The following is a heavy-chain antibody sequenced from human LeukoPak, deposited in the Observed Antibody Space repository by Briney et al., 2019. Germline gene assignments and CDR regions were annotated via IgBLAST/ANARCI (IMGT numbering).Heavy chain of an antibody. J-gene: IGHJ4*02. CDR2: IYYSGST. Sequence: SETLSLTRTVSGGSISSYYWSWIRQPPGKGLEWIGYIYYSGSTNYNPSLKSRVTISVDTSKNQFSLKLSSVTAADTAVYYCARDRRYYGSGSNTYYFDYWGQGTLVTVSS. V-gene: IGHV4-59*01. CDR3: ARDRRYYGSGSNTYYFDY. CDR1: GGSISSYY. D-gene: IGHD3-10*01.